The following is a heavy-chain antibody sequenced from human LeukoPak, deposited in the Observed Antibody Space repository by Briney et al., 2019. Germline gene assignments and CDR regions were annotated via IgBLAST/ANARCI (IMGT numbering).Heavy chain of an antibody. CDR2: IYYSGST. V-gene: IGHV4-59*01. CDR3: AREGSGSNPFDS. CDR1: GGSISSYY. Sequence: PSETLSLTCTVSGGSISSYYWSWIRQPPGKGLEWIGYIYYSGSTNYNPSLKSRVTISVDTSKNQFSLKLSSVTAADTAVYYCAREGSGSNPFDSWGQGTLVTVSS. J-gene: IGHJ4*02. D-gene: IGHD3-22*01.